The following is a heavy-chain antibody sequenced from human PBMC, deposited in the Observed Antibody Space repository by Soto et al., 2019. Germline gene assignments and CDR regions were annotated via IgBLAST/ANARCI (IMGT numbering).Heavy chain of an antibody. CDR3: ARALTTVTDPFDY. J-gene: IGHJ4*02. CDR2: IIPIFGTA. CDR1: GGTFSSYA. D-gene: IGHD4-4*01. V-gene: IGHV1-69*06. Sequence: SVEVSCKASGGTFSSYAISWVRQAPGQGLEWMGGIIPIFGTANYAQKFQGRVTITADKSTSTAYMEQSSLRSEDTAVYYCARALTTVTDPFDYWGQGTLVTVSS.